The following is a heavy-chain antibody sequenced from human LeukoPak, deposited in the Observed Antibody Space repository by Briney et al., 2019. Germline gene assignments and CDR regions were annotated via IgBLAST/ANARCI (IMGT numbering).Heavy chain of an antibody. D-gene: IGHD2-2*01. CDR2: ISSSSSTI. Sequence: PGGSLRPSCAASGFTFSSYSMNWVRQAPGKGLEWVSYISSSSSTIYYADSVKGRFTISRDNAKNSLYLQMNSLRAEDTAVYYCARDLARVPAARWAFDIWGQGTMVTVSS. CDR1: GFTFSSYS. V-gene: IGHV3-48*01. J-gene: IGHJ3*02. CDR3: ARDLARVPAARWAFDI.